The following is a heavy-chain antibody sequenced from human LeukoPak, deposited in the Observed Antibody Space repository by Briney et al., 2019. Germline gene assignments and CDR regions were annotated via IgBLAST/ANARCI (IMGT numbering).Heavy chain of an antibody. CDR3: AKDQYDYVWGSYRFHFGY. CDR1: GFTFSSYA. J-gene: IGHJ4*02. CDR2: ISGSGGST. D-gene: IGHD3-16*02. V-gene: IGHV3-23*01. Sequence: PGASLRLYCAASGFTFSSYAMSWVRQAPGKGLEWVSAISGSGGSTYYADSVKGRFTISRDNSKNTLYLQMNSLRAEDTAVYYCAKDQYDYVWGSYRFHFGYWGQGTLVTVSS.